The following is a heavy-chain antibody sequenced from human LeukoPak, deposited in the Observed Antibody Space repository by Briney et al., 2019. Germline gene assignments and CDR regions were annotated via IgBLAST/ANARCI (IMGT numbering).Heavy chain of an antibody. CDR3: AREKVIIGITRDSFDM. CDR1: GFTFSTYV. Sequence: PGGSLRLSCAASGFTFSTYVMHWVRQAPGKGLEGVALIWSNGNEKYYADSVKGRFTISRDNSKNTLYVEMNSLRAEDTAVNYCAREKVIIGITRDSFDMGGQGTMVTVSS. D-gene: IGHD1-7*01. CDR2: IWSNGNEK. J-gene: IGHJ3*02. V-gene: IGHV3-33*01.